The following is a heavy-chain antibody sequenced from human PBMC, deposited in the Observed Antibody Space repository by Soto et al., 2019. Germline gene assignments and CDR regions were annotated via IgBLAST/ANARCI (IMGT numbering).Heavy chain of an antibody. J-gene: IGHJ4*02. V-gene: IGHV4-4*01. Sequence: TLSLTCAVSVGSISSSSWWTWVRQSPGKGLEWIGEIFESGATNYNPSLKSRLTMSVDKSKNQFSLNLSSLTAADTAVYFCTTSHAGELNNWGQGTLVTVSS. CDR3: TTSHAGELNN. CDR2: IFESGAT. CDR1: VGSISSSSW. D-gene: IGHD1-7*01.